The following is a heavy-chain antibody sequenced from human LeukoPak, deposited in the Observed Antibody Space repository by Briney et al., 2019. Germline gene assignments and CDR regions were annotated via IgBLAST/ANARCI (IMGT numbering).Heavy chain of an antibody. V-gene: IGHV3-23*01. Sequence: PGGSLRLSCAASGFTFSGHWMSWVRQAPGKGLEWVSAISGSGGSTYYADSVKGRFTISRDNSKNTLYLQMNSLRAEDTAVYYCAKDDVQWLEWGQGTLVTVSS. D-gene: IGHD6-19*01. CDR2: ISGSGGST. J-gene: IGHJ4*02. CDR3: AKDDVQWLE. CDR1: GFTFSGHW.